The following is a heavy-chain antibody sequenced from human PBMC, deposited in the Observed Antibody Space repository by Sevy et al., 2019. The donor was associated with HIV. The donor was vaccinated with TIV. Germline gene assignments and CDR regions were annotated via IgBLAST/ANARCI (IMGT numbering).Heavy chain of an antibody. CDR2: MNPNSGNT. V-gene: IGHV1-8*01. CDR3: GRAGGGGYDHYFHP. CDR1: GYTFTSYD. D-gene: IGHD6-19*01. Sequence: ASVKVSCKASGYTFTSYDINWVRQATGQGLEWMGWMNPNSGNTGYAQKFQGRVTMTRNTSISTAYMELSSLRSEDAAVYFCGRAGGGGYDHYFHPWGRGPLVTVSS. J-gene: IGHJ4*02.